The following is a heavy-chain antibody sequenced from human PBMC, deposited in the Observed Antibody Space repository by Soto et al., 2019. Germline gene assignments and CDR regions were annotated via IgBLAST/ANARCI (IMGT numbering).Heavy chain of an antibody. D-gene: IGHD3-10*01. CDR1: GFTFSSYW. CDR3: ASMGSRVGQDASDI. J-gene: IGHJ3*02. CDR2: IKQDGSAK. Sequence: GGSLRLSCAASGFTFSSYWMSWVRQAPGKGLEWVANIKQDGSAKYYVDSVKGRFTISRDNAKNSLYLQMNSLRAEDKAVYDCASMGSRVGQDASDIWGQGTMVTVSS. V-gene: IGHV3-7*03.